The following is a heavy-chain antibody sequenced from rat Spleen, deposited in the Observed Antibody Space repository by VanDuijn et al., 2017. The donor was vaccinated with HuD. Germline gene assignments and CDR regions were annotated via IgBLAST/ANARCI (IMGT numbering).Heavy chain of an antibody. J-gene: IGHJ3*01. CDR1: GYSITSNY. D-gene: IGHD1-6*01. V-gene: IGHV3-1*01. CDR2: ISYSGST. Sequence: EVQLQESGPGLVKPSQSLSLTCSVTGYSITSNYWGWIRKFPGNQMEWMAYISYSGSTGYNPSLKSRISISRDTSKNQFFLQLNSVTTEDTATYYCARTMYTTDYYYVPFASWGQGTLVTVSS. CDR3: ARTMYTTDYYYVPFAS.